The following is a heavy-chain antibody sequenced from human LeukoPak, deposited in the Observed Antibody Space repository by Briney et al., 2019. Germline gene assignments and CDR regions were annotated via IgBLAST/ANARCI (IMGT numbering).Heavy chain of an antibody. CDR3: ARGSRDHGDYIDY. CDR2: IFISGNT. J-gene: IGHJ4*02. Sequence: SETLSLTCTVSTGSVNFDTFYWTWIRQPAGKGLEWIGRIFISGNTNYNPSLMSRVTISVDTSKNQFSLRLSSVTAADTAVYYCARGSRDHGDYIDYWGQGILVTVSS. CDR1: TGSVNFDTFY. V-gene: IGHV4-61*02. D-gene: IGHD1-14*01.